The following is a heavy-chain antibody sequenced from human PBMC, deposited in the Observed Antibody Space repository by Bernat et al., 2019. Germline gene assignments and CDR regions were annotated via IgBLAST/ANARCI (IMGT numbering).Heavy chain of an antibody. J-gene: IGHJ4*02. D-gene: IGHD6-19*01. CDR1: GFTFDDYA. CDR3: AKGLYSSGWRPIDY. Sequence: EVQLVESGGGLVQPGRSLRLSCAASGFTFDDYAMHWVRQAPGKGLEWVSGISWNSGSIGYADSVKGRFTISRDNAKNSLYLQMNSLRAEDTALYYCAKGLYSSGWRPIDYWGQGTLVTVSS. V-gene: IGHV3-9*01. CDR2: ISWNSGSI.